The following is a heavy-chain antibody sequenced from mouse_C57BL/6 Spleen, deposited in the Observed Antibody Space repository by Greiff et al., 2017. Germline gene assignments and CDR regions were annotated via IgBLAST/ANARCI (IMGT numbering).Heavy chain of an antibody. V-gene: IGHV14-3*01. CDR1: GFNIKNTY. CDR3: ARKGVYGSSPFDY. D-gene: IGHD1-1*01. CDR2: IDPVNGNT. Sequence: EVQLQQSVAELVRPGASVKLSCTASGFNIKNTYMHWVKQRPEQGLEWIGRIDPVNGNTKYAPKFQGKATITADTSSNTAYLQLSSLTSEDPAIYSGARKGVYGSSPFDYWGQGTTLTVSS. J-gene: IGHJ2*01.